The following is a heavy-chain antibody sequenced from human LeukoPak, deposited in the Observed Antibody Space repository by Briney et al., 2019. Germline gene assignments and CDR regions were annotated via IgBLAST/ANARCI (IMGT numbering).Heavy chain of an antibody. D-gene: IGHD6-19*01. V-gene: IGHV6-1*01. J-gene: IGHJ6*02. CDR3: ARVSGIAVADHYYYYGMDV. Sequence: SQTLSLTCAISGDSVSSNSAAWNWIRQSPSRGLEWLGRTYYRSKWYNDYAVSVKSRITINPDTSKNQFSLQLNSVTPEDTAVYYCARVSGIAVADHYYYYGMDVRGQGTTVTVSS. CDR1: GDSVSSNSAA. CDR2: TYYRSKWYN.